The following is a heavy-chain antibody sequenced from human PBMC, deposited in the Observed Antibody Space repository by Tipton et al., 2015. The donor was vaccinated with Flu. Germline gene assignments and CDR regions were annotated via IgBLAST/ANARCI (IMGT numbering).Heavy chain of an antibody. D-gene: IGHD6-13*01. CDR3: ATCRAGIAAACITDY. Sequence: TLSLTCTVSGYSISSGYYWGWLRQPPGKGLEWIGSIYHSGSTYYNPSLKSRVTISVDTSKNQFSLQLSSVTAADTAVYYCATCRAGIAAACITDYWGQGTLVTVSS. J-gene: IGHJ4*02. V-gene: IGHV4-38-2*02. CDR2: IYHSGST. CDR1: GYSISSGYY.